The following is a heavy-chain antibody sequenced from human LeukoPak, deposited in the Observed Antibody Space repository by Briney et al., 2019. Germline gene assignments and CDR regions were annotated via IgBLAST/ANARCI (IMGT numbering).Heavy chain of an antibody. CDR3: ARGGVLSAFDI. Sequence: SQTLSLTCAVSGGSISSGGYSWSWIRQPPGKGLEWIGYIYHSGSTYYNPSLKSRVTISVDRSKNQFSLKQSSVTAADTAVYYCARGGVLSAFDIWGQGTMVTVSS. J-gene: IGHJ3*02. V-gene: IGHV4-30-2*01. CDR1: GGSISSGGYS. CDR2: IYHSGST. D-gene: IGHD2-8*01.